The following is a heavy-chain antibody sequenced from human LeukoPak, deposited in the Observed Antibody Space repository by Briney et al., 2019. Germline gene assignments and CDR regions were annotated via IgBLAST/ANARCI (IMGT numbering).Heavy chain of an antibody. CDR2: IYSGGST. CDR3: ARGTSIVAGVIEY. V-gene: IGHV3-53*01. Sequence: PGGSLRLSCAASGFTVSSSYMSWVRQAPGKGLEWVSLIYSGGSTYYAASVKGRFTISRDNSKNTLYLQMNSLRPEDTAVYYCARGTSIVAGVIEYWGQGTQVTVSS. J-gene: IGHJ4*02. CDR1: GFTVSSSY. D-gene: IGHD6-13*01.